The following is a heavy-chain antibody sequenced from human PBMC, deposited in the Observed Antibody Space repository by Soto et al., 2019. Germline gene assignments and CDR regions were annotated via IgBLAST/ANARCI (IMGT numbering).Heavy chain of an antibody. D-gene: IGHD3-10*01. CDR2: IYYSGST. CDR3: AREGGNLWFGRGSFDY. CDR1: GGSISSYY. V-gene: IGHV4-59*01. Sequence: QVQLQESGPGLVKPSETLSLTCTVSGGSISSYYWSWIRQPPGKGLEWIGYIYYSGSTNYNPSLKSRVTISVDTSKNQFSLKLSSVTAADTAVYYCAREGGNLWFGRGSFDYWGQGTLVTVSS. J-gene: IGHJ4*02.